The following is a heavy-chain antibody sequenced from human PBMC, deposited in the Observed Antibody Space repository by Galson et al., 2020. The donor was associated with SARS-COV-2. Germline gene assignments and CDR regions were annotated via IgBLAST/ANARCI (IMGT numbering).Heavy chain of an antibody. CDR3: ARERCLSTSCYGFDY. CDR2: IYRGGST. V-gene: IGHV3-53*01. J-gene: IGHJ4*02. D-gene: IGHD2-2*01. CDR1: GFTVSSNY. Sequence: QAGGSLRLSCAASGFTVSSNYMSWVRQAPGKGLEWVSTIYRGGSTFYADSVKGRFTISRDNSKNTLYLQMNSLRAEDTAVYYCARERCLSTSCYGFDYWGQGTLVTVSS.